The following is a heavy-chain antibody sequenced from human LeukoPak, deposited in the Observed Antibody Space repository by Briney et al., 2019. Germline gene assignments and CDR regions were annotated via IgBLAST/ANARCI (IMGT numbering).Heavy chain of an antibody. CDR1: GYTFTSYD. V-gene: IGHV1-8*03. J-gene: IGHJ3*02. D-gene: IGHD4-17*01. CDR2: MNPNSGNT. CDR3: ARGRDTVTIDAFDI. Sequence: ASVKVSCKASGYTFTSYDINWVRQATGQGLEWMGWMNPNSGNTGYAQKFQGRVTITRNTSISTAYMELSSLRSEDTAVYYCARGRDTVTIDAFDIWGQGTMVTVSS.